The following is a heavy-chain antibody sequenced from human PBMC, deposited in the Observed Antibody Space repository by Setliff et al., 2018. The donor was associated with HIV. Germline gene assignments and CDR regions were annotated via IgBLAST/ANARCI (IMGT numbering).Heavy chain of an antibody. J-gene: IGHJ5*02. D-gene: IGHD1-1*01. CDR1: GGSIRSSGYS. Sequence: SENLSLTCTVSGGSIRSSGYSWGWIRQPPGKGLEWIGIIYYSGRTYYNPSLQSRVTISADTSMNHFSLNLTSVTAADTAVYYCARRYNDNPREWFDPWGQGTLVTVSS. V-gene: IGHV4-39*01. CDR2: IYYSGRT. CDR3: ARRYNDNPREWFDP.